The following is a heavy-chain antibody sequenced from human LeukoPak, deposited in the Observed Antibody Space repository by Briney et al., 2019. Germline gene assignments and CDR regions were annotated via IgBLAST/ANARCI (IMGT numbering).Heavy chain of an antibody. V-gene: IGHV5-51*01. D-gene: IGHD7-27*01. Sequence: GESLKISCKGFGYSFTRYLVGLVRQVPGKGLGWVWMIYHDDSNTGYSPSFQRQITISAYKSIHNAYLQWSRLKASDTAMYYCARRGDRLARSNSFDPWGQGTLVTVSS. CDR1: GYSFTRYL. CDR2: IYHDDSNT. J-gene: IGHJ5*02. CDR3: ARRGDRLARSNSFDP.